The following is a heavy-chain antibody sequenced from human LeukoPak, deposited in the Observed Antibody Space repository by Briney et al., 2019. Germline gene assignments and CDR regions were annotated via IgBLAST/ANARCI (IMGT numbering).Heavy chain of an antibody. V-gene: IGHV1-18*01. J-gene: IGHJ4*02. CDR2: ISAYNGNT. CDR1: GYTFTSYG. Sequence: ASVKVSCKASGYTFTSYGISWVRQAPGQGLEWMGWISAYNGNTNYAQKLQGRVTMTTDTSTSTAYMELRSLRSDDTAVYYCARLYYYDSSGYLGFGDYWGQGTLVTVSS. CDR3: ARLYYYDSSGYLGFGDY. D-gene: IGHD3-22*01.